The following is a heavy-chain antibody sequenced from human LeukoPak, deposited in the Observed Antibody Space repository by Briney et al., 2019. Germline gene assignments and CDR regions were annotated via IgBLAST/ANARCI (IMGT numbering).Heavy chain of an antibody. D-gene: IGHD6-13*01. Sequence: SETLSLTCAVYGGSISSYYWSWIRQPPGKGLEWIGYIYYSGSTNYNPSLKSRVTISVDTSKNQFSLKLSSVTAADTAVYYCARHGSSWYEKDYFDYWGQGTLVTVSS. V-gene: IGHV4-59*08. CDR1: GGSISSYY. J-gene: IGHJ4*02. CDR2: IYYSGST. CDR3: ARHGSSWYEKDYFDY.